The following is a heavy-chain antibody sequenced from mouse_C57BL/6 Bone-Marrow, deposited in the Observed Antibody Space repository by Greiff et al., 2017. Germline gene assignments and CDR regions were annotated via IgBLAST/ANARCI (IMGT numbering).Heavy chain of an antibody. CDR3: AREGPLYGSRRDFDV. J-gene: IGHJ1*03. Sequence: VQLQQSGAELARPGASVKLSCKASGYTFTSYWMHWVKQRPGQGLEWIGVIDPSDSYTNYNQKFKGKATLTVDTSSSTAYMQLSSLTSEDSAVYYCAREGPLYGSRRDFDVWGTGTTVTVSS. CDR1: GYTFTSYW. CDR2: IDPSDSYT. D-gene: IGHD1-1*01. V-gene: IGHV1-59*01.